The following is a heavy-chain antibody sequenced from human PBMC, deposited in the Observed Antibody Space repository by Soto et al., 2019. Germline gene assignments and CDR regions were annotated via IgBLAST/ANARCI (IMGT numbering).Heavy chain of an antibody. J-gene: IGHJ4*02. V-gene: IGHV3-7*04. CDR1: ELNIRSHY. Sequence: PVRPKILSCTASELNIRSHYMNWISKKKGKGLEWVANIKQDGSEKYYVDSVKGRFTISRDNAKNSLYLQMNSLRAEDTAVYYCARVDLWGREDYGDYYFDYWGQGTLVTVSS. CDR2: IKQDGSEK. CDR3: ARVDLWGREDYGDYYFDY. D-gene: IGHD4-17*01.